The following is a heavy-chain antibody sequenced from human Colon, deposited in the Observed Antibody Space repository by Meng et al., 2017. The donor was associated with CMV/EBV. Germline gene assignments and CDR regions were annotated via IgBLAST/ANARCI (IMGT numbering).Heavy chain of an antibody. V-gene: IGHV1-18*01. J-gene: IGHJ3*02. CDR1: GYRFTSYG. Sequence: ASLLVSCKASGYRFTSYGIDWLRQAPGQGLEWMGWISVYHGDTAYAHKFQDRVTMTTDTSTGTAYMELRRLTSDDTADYYCARNYCSSVNCNLGDGLNMWGQGTRVTVSS. CDR3: ARNYCSSVNCNLGDGLNM. D-gene: IGHD2-2*01. CDR2: ISVYHGDT.